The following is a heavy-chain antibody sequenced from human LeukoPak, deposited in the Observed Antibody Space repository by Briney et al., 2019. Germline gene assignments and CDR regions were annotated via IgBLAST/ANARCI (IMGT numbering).Heavy chain of an antibody. V-gene: IGHV1-46*01. CDR3: ARSSVPSFSYYYYMDV. Sequence: GASVTVSCKASGYTFTGYYMHWVRQAPGQGLEWMGVINPSGGSTTYAQKLQGRLSMTRDTSTSTVYVELSSLRSEDTAVYYCARSSVPSFSYYYYMDVWGKGTTVTVSS. CDR1: GYTFTGYY. CDR2: INPSGGST. J-gene: IGHJ6*03. D-gene: IGHD1-1*01.